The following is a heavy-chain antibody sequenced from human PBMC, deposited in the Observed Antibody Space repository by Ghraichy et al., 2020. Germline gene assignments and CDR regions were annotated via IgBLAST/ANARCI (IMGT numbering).Heavy chain of an antibody. V-gene: IGHV3-74*01. J-gene: IGHJ4*02. CDR1: GFTLSSYW. D-gene: IGHD2-2*03. Sequence: GGSLRLSCAASGFTLSSYWMHWVRQDPGKGLVWVSRINSDGSSTSYADSVKGRFTISRDNAKNTLYLQMNSLRAEDTAVYYCARVGYCIGVSCYGIDYWGQGTLVTVSS. CDR2: INSDGSST. CDR3: ARVGYCIGVSCYGIDY.